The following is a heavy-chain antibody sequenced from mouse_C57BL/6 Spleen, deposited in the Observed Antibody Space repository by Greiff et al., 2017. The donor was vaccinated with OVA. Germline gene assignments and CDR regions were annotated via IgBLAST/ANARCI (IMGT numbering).Heavy chain of an antibody. J-gene: IGHJ2*01. Sequence: VQLQQSGAELVRPGASVKLSCKASGYTFTDYYINWVKQRPGQGLEWIARIYPGSGNTYYNEKFKGKATLTAEKSSSTAYMQLSSLTSEDSAVYFCARGYDGYYEYFDYWGQGTTLTVSS. CDR3: ARGYDGYYEYFDY. CDR2: IYPGSGNT. CDR1: GYTFTDYY. V-gene: IGHV1-76*01. D-gene: IGHD2-3*01.